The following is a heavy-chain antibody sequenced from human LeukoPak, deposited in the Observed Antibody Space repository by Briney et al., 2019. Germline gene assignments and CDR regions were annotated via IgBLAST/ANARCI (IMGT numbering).Heavy chain of an antibody. CDR2: INPNSSGA. J-gene: IGHJ3*02. CDR1: GYTLTAYY. V-gene: IGHV1-2*02. Sequence: ASVKVSCKASGYTLTAYYLHWVRQAPGQGLEWMGWINPNSSGATYAQKFQGRVTMTRDTSIGTAYMELSSLRSDDTAVYYCARPYYESSGLYVDAFDIWGQGTMVTVSS. D-gene: IGHD3-22*01. CDR3: ARPYYESSGLYVDAFDI.